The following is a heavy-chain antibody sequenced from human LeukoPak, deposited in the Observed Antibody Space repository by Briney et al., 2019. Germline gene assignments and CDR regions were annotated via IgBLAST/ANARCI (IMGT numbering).Heavy chain of an antibody. J-gene: IGHJ4*02. CDR1: GFTVSSNY. CDR2: IYSGGST. Sequence: GGSLRLSCAASGFTVSSNYMSWVRQAPGKGLEWVSVIYSGGSTYYADSVKGRFTISRDNSKNTLYLQMNSLRAEDTAVYYCAREGEGDPSLYWGQGTLVTVSS. CDR3: AREGEGDPSLY. V-gene: IGHV3-53*01. D-gene: IGHD2-21*02.